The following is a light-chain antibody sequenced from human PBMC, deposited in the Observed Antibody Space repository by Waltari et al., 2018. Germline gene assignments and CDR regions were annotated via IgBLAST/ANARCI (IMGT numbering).Light chain of an antibody. J-gene: IGLJ2*01. Sequence: QSVLTQPPPVSAAPGQKVTISCSGSSSNIGSHYVSWYQQLPGTAPKLLIEYNEERASGSPDRFSGSKSGTSATLGTTGVQTGDEADYYCGTWDSSLSAELFGGGTKLTVL. CDR2: YNE. CDR1: SSNIGSHY. CDR3: GTWDSSLSAEL. V-gene: IGLV1-51*01.